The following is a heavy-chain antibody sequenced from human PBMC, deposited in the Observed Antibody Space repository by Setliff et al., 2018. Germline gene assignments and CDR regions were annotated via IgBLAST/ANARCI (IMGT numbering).Heavy chain of an antibody. D-gene: IGHD3-3*01. V-gene: IGHV1-18*01. CDR1: GYIFSTYG. CDR2: INNYNGNT. Sequence: ASVKVSCKASGYIFSTYGITWVRQAPGQGLEWMGWINNYNGNTDYAQNIQGRVTMTTDTSTSTAYMELRSLRSDDTAVYYCARAPRLEWLLPTFDSWGQGTLVTVSS. J-gene: IGHJ4*02. CDR3: ARAPRLEWLLPTFDS.